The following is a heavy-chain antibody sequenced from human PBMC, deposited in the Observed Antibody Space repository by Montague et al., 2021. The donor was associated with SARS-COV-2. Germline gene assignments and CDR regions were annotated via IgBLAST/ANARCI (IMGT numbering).Heavy chain of an antibody. CDR2: ISYDGSNK. CDR3: ASDLSIYDSSAYYFQLDY. D-gene: IGHD3-22*01. CDR1: GFTFSDYA. V-gene: IGHV3-30*04. Sequence: SLRLSCAASGFTFSDYAMHWVRQAPGKGLEWVAVISYDGSNKYYADSVKGRFTLSRDNSKNTLYLQMNSLRAEDTAVYYCASDLSIYDSSAYYFQLDYWGQGTLVTVSS. J-gene: IGHJ4*02.